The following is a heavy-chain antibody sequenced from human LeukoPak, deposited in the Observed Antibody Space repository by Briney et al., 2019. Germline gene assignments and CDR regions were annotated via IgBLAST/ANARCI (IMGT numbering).Heavy chain of an antibody. J-gene: IGHJ4*02. CDR2: IYYSGST. CDR1: GGSISSYY. V-gene: IGHV4-59*01. CDR3: AGTYYDFWSGYSRGYYFDY. Sequence: PSETLSLTCTVSGGSISSYYWSWIRQPPGKGLEWIGYIYYSGSTNYNPSPKSRVTISVDTSKNQFSLKLSSVTAADTAVYYCAGTYYDFWSGYSRGYYFDYWGQGTLVTVSS. D-gene: IGHD3-3*01.